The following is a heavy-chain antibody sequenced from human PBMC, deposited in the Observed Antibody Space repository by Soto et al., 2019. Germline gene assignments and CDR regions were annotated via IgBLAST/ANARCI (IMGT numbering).Heavy chain of an antibody. D-gene: IGHD3-22*01. CDR3: ASNTYYYDSSGSRFDY. V-gene: IGHV1-69*06. CDR2: IIPIFGTA. J-gene: IGHJ4*02. Sequence: SVKVSCKASGGTFSSYAISWVRQAPGQGLEWMGGIIPIFGTANYAQKFQGRVTITADKSTSTAYMELSSLRSEDTAVYYCASNTYYYDSSGSRFDYWGQGTLVTVSS. CDR1: GGTFSSYA.